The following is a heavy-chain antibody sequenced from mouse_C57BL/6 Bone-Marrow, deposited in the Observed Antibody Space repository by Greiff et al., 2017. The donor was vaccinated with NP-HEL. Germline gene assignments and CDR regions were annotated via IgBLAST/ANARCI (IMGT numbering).Heavy chain of an antibody. V-gene: IGHV5-12*01. Sequence: EVKVVESGGGLVQPGGSLKLSCAASGFTFSDYYMYWVRQTPEKRLEWVAYISNGGGSTYYPDTVKGRFTISRDNAKNTLYLQMSRLKSEDTAMYYCARHDYYGSIYYAMDYWGQGTSVTVSS. J-gene: IGHJ4*01. CDR2: ISNGGGST. D-gene: IGHD1-1*01. CDR3: ARHDYYGSIYYAMDY. CDR1: GFTFSDYY.